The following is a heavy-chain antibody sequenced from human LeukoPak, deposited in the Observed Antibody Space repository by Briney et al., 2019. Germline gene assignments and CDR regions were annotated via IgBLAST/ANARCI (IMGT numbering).Heavy chain of an antibody. J-gene: IGHJ3*02. Sequence: PGGSLRLSCTASGFTFSSYAINWVRQAPGKGLEWVAVVSISVTSTYYADSVKGRFTISRDNSNNTVYLQMNSLRAEDTAVYYCAKDLYIEFPGSDEHAFDIWGQGTMVTVSS. D-gene: IGHD1-26*01. V-gene: IGHV3-23*01. CDR1: GFTFSSYA. CDR3: AKDLYIEFPGSDEHAFDI. CDR2: VSISVTST.